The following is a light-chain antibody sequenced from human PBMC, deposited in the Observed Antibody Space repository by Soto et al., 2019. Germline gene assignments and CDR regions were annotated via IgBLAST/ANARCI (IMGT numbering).Light chain of an antibody. Sequence: QSALTQPASVSGSPGQSITISCTGTSSDLGDYKYVSWYQQHPGRAPKLMIYEDSGLPSGVSTRFSGSKSGNTASLTISGLQAEDEADYYCTSYTSSSTFYVFGAGTKLTVL. J-gene: IGLJ1*01. CDR1: SSDLGDYKY. V-gene: IGLV2-14*01. CDR3: TSYTSSSTFYV. CDR2: EDS.